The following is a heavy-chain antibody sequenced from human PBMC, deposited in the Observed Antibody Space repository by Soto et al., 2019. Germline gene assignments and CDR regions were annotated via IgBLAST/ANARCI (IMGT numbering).Heavy chain of an antibody. D-gene: IGHD1-7*01. CDR1: GYTLTELS. Sequence: GASVKVSCKVSGYTLTELSMHWVRQAPGEGLEWMGGFDPEDGETIYAQKFQGRVTMTEDTSTDTAYMELSSLRSEDTAVYYCATAPRWNYVLYFDYWGQGTLVTVSS. CDR3: ATAPRWNYVLYFDY. V-gene: IGHV1-24*01. J-gene: IGHJ4*02. CDR2: FDPEDGET.